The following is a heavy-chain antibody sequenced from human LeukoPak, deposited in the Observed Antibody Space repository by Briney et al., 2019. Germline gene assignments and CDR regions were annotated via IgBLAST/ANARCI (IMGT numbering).Heavy chain of an antibody. CDR3: ARSDYYGSGSYGPSIFDY. CDR1: GGPISSYY. D-gene: IGHD3-10*01. V-gene: IGHV4-59*01. Sequence: PSETLPLTCTVSGGPISSYYWSWIRQPPGKGLEWVGYIYNSGSTNYNPSLKSRLTISIDMSKNQFSLKLSPVTAADTAVYYCARSDYYGSGSYGPSIFDYWGQGTLVTVSS. CDR2: IYNSGST. J-gene: IGHJ4*02.